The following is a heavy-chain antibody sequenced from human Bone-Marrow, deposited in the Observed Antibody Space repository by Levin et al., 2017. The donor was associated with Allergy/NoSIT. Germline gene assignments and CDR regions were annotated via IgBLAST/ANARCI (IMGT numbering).Heavy chain of an antibody. D-gene: IGHD4-17*01. CDR2: INPNSGGT. J-gene: IGHJ3*02. V-gene: IGHV1-2*02. Sequence: ASVKVSCKASGYTFTGYYIHWVRQAPGQGLEWMGWINPNSGGTDSAQKFQARVTLTRDTSINTVYMGLRSLRSDDTAVYYCARVQDYADSVEAFDIWGQGTMVTVSS. CDR3: ARVQDYADSVEAFDI. CDR1: GYTFTGYY.